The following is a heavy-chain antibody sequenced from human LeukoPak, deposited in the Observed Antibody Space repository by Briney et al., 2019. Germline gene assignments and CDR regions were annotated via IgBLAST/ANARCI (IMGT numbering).Heavy chain of an antibody. J-gene: IGHJ4*02. D-gene: IGHD6-19*01. V-gene: IGHV4-59*01. CDR2: IYYSGST. CDR3: ARDRGSSGWFFDY. Sequence: SETLSLTCTVSGGSISSYYWSWIRQPPGKGLEWIGYIYYSGSTNYNPSLKSRVTISVDTSKNQFSLKLSSVTAADTAVYYCARDRGSSGWFFDYWGQGTLVTVSS. CDR1: GGSISSYY.